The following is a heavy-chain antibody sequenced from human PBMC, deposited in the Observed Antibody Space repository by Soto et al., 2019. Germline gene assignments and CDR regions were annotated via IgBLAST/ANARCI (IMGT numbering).Heavy chain of an antibody. Sequence: QVQLQVSGPGLVKPSEILSLTCTVSGDSISAYSWSWVRQPPGKGLESIGNIHYNGNTKYNPSLKSRVTMSLDTSKNQFSLRLISVTAADTAKYFCAREGNLGRWLQPLDFWGQGTLVTVSS. V-gene: IGHV4-59*01. CDR3: AREGNLGRWLQPLDF. CDR2: IHYNGNT. J-gene: IGHJ4*02. CDR1: GDSISAYS. D-gene: IGHD5-12*01.